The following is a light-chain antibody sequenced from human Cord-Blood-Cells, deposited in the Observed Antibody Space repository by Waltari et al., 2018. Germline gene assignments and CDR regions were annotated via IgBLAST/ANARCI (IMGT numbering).Light chain of an antibody. J-gene: IGLJ2*01. CDR1: SSEVGGYNY. CDR3: SSYTSSSTVV. Sequence: QSALTQPASVSGSPGQSITISCTGTSSEVGGYNYVSWYQQHPGKAPKLRIYDVSNGPSGVSTRFSGSKSCNTASLTISGLQAEEEADYYCSSYTSSSTVVFGGGTKLTVL. V-gene: IGLV2-14*01. CDR2: DVS.